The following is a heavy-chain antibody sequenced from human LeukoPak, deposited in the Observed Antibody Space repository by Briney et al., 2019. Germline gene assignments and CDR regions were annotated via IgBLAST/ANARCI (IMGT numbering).Heavy chain of an antibody. CDR2: MNPNSGNT. D-gene: IGHD4-23*01. CDR3: AREGRKDGGENDSSLDY. V-gene: IGHV1-8*01. CDR1: GYTFTSYD. Sequence: ASVKVSCKASGYTFTSYDINWVRQATGQGLEWMGWMNPNSGNTGYAQKFQGRVTMTTDTSTSTVYMDLSSLRSEDTAVYYCAREGRKDGGENDSSLDYWGQGTLVTVSS. J-gene: IGHJ4*02.